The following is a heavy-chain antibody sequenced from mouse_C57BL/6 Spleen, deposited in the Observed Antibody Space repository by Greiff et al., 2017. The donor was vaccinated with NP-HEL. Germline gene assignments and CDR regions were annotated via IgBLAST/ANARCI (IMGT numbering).Heavy chain of an antibody. J-gene: IGHJ2*01. CDR2: IHPNSGST. D-gene: IGHD4-1*01. V-gene: IGHV1-64*01. Sequence: VQLQQPGAELVKPGASVKLSCKASGYTFTSYWMHWVKQRPGQGLEWIGMIHPNSGSTNYNEKFKSKATLTVDKSSSTAYMQLSSLTSEDSAVYYCARSLGRDYFDYWGQGTTLTVSS. CDR3: ARSLGRDYFDY. CDR1: GYTFTSYW.